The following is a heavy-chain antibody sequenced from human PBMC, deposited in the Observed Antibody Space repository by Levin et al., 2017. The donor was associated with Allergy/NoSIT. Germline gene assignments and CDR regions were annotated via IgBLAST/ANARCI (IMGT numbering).Heavy chain of an antibody. CDR1: GFTFSRYY. V-gene: IGHV3-74*01. CDR3: ARGGCSRTSCLDY. D-gene: IGHD2-2*01. J-gene: IGHJ4*02. Sequence: HAGGSLRLSCAASGFTFSRYYMHWVRQAPEKGLVWVSRITSDVTDTYYADSVKGRFTISRDNAENTLYLQMNSLRAEDTGTYYCARGGCSRTSCLDYWGQGILVTVSS. CDR2: ITSDVTDT.